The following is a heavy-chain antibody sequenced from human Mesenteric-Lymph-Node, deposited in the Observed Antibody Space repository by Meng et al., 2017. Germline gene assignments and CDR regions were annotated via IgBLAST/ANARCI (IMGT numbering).Heavy chain of an antibody. V-gene: IGHV3-30*01. Sequence: GESLKISCAASGFTFSSYAMHWVRQAPGKGLEWVAVISYDGSNKYYADSVKGRFTISRDNSKNTLYLQMNSLRAEDTAVYYCAREIITMIVGDAFDIWGQGTMVTVSS. D-gene: IGHD3-22*01. CDR2: ISYDGSNK. CDR3: AREIITMIVGDAFDI. J-gene: IGHJ3*02. CDR1: GFTFSSYA.